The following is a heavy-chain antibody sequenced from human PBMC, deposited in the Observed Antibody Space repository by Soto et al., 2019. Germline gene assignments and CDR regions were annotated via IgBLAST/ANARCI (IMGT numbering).Heavy chain of an antibody. V-gene: IGHV3-66*01. CDR2: IYSRDAT. CDR3: ARDPGYCTASSCYSAFDI. CDR1: GFTVSSYY. D-gene: IGHD2-15*01. Sequence: EVQLVESGGGLVQPGGSLRLSCAASGFTVSSYYMAWVRQAPGKGLEWVSVIYSRDATYYADSVKGRFTTSRDNSKNTVYLRMNSLRAEDTAVFYCARDPGYCTASSCYSAFDIWGQGTMVTVSS. J-gene: IGHJ3*02.